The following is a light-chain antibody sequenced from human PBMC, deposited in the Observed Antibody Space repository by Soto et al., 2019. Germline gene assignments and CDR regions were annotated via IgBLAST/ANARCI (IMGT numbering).Light chain of an antibody. J-gene: IGKJ5*01. CDR2: DAY. CDR1: QSFRGL. V-gene: IGKV3-11*01. Sequence: EVVLTQSPVTLSLSPGERATLSCRASQSFRGLLAWYQQKPGQAPRLLIYDAYNRATGIPPRFSGSGSGTDFTLIISSLEPEDSAVYYCQQRLMWPITFGQGTRLEIK. CDR3: QQRLMWPIT.